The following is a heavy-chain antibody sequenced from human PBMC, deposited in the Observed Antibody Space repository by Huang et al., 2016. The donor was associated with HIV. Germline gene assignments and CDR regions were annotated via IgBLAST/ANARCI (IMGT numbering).Heavy chain of an antibody. CDR3: TGALASDTGMDV. Sequence: EVQLVESGGGLVQPGGSLRLSCAASGFTFSDHYMDWVRQAPGKGLEWGGSSRKKVRSYTTEYAASVKGRFTISRDDSETSLYLQMNSRRTEDSAVYYCTGALASDTGMDVWGQGTTVTVSS. V-gene: IGHV3-72*01. J-gene: IGHJ6*02. CDR2: SRKKVRSYTT. CDR1: GFTFSDHY. D-gene: IGHD6-19*01.